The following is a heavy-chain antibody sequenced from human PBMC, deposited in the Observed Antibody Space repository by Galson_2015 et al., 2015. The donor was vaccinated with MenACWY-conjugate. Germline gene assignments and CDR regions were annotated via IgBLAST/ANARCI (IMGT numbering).Heavy chain of an antibody. D-gene: IGHD5-18*01. CDR3: ATAARGDNPGELY. CDR2: IKSMLLGGAT. V-gene: IGHV3-15*07. Sequence: SLRLSCAVSGITFKNAWMNWVRQTPGKGLEWVGRIKSMLLGGATDYAAPVKGRFTISRDDSKNTLYLQMNSLRAEDTADYYCATAARGDNPGELYWGQGTLVTVSS. J-gene: IGHJ4*02. CDR1: GITFKNAW.